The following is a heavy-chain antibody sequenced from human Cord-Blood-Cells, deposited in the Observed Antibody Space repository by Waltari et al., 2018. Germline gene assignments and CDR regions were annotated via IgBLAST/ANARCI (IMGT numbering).Heavy chain of an antibody. CDR3: ASHYGDYWYFDL. Sequence: EVQLVESGGGLIQPGGSLRLSCAASGFTVSSNYMSWVRQAPGEGVELVSVIGRWRRTDDAESFMGRFTNSILNSRSTLYLQMNSRRVEDTAVYYCASHYGDYWYFDLWGRGTLVTVSS. D-gene: IGHD4-17*01. CDR2: IGRWRRT. V-gene: IGHV3-53*01. CDR1: GFTVSSNY. J-gene: IGHJ2*01.